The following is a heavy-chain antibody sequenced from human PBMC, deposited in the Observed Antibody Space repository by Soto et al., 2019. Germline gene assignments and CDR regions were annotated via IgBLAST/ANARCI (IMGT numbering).Heavy chain of an antibody. CDR3: THAPYVKATFDY. CDR2: IYWDDDK. D-gene: IGHD3-10*02. CDR1: GFSLSTSGVG. Sequence: QITLKESGPPLVKPTQTLTLTCSFSGFSLSTSGVGVGWIRQPPGKALEWLALIYWDDDKSYSPSLKSRLTITKDTSKNQVVLTMTNVDPVDTATYYCTHAPYVKATFDYWGQGTLVTVSS. J-gene: IGHJ4*02. V-gene: IGHV2-5*02.